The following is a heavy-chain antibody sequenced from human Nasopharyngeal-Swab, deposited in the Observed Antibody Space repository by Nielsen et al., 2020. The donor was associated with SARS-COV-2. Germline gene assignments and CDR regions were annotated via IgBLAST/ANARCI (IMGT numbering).Heavy chain of an antibody. J-gene: IGHJ6*02. CDR2: IYYSGST. CDR1: GGSISSSSYY. D-gene: IGHD4-17*01. Sequence: SETLSPTCTVSGGSISSSSYYWGWIRQPPGKGLEWIGYIYYSGSTNYNPSLKSRVTISVDTSKNQFSLKLSSVTAADTAVYYCAREVTNYGMDVWGQGTTVTVSS. V-gene: IGHV4-61*01. CDR3: AREVTNYGMDV.